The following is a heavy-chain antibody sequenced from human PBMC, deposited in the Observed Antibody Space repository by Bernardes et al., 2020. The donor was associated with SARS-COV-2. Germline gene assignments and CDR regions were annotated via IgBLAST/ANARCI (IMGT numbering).Heavy chain of an antibody. CDR3: VAYNWNEGLF. CDR2: VNPRGIKT. J-gene: IGHJ4*02. V-gene: IGHV3-74*03. Sequence: GGSLRLSCVGSGFDFSNYWMYWVRQSPGGGLMWVARVNPRGIKTKYADSVRGRLTISRDNTKNTVFLQVNNLKVEDTAIYYCVAYNWNEGLFWGQGTPVTVSS. CDR1: GFDFSNYW. D-gene: IGHD1-20*01.